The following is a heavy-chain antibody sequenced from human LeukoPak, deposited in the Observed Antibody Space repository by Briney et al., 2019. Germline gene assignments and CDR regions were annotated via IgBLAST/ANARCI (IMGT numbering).Heavy chain of an antibody. V-gene: IGHV4-59*01. CDR3: ARLSRGSSAGFDY. D-gene: IGHD6-6*01. J-gene: IGHJ4*02. CDR2: IYYSGRS. Sequence: SETLSLTCDVSGGSISYYYWNWVRQPPVKGLDWIRYIYYSGRSDYNPSLKSRVTISVDSSKNQFSLKVNSVTAADTAVYFCARLSRGSSAGFDYWGQGILVTVSS. CDR1: GGSISYYY.